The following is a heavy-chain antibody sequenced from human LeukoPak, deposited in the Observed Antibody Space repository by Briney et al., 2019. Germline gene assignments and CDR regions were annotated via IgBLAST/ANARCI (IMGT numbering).Heavy chain of an antibody. Sequence: PSETLSLTCAVSGYSINSGYYWGWIRQPPGKGLEWIGSIYHSGSTYYNPSLKSRVTISVDTSKNQFSLKLSSVTAADTAVYYCARDGEQSPGLGDYFDYWGQGTLVTVSS. CDR2: IYHSGST. D-gene: IGHD1-26*01. CDR1: GYSINSGYY. J-gene: IGHJ4*02. CDR3: ARDGEQSPGLGDYFDY. V-gene: IGHV4-38-2*02.